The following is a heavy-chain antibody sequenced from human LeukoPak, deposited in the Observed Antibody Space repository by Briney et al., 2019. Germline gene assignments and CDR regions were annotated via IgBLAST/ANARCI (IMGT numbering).Heavy chain of an antibody. CDR3: AKDGGWGDYYYMDV. Sequence: GGSLRLSCAASGFTFSSYAMSWIRQAPGKGLEWVSAISGSGGSTYYAESVKGRFTISRDNSKNTLYLQMNSLRAEDTAVYYCAKDGGWGDYYYMDVWGKGTTVTVSS. V-gene: IGHV3-23*01. D-gene: IGHD3-10*01. J-gene: IGHJ6*03. CDR1: GFTFSSYA. CDR2: ISGSGGST.